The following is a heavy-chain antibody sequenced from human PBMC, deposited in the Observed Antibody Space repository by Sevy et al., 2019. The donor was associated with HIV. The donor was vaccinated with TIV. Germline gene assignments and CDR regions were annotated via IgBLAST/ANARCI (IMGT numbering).Heavy chain of an antibody. CDR3: ARDHPIYGSGSYQYYYYYGMDV. J-gene: IGHJ6*02. D-gene: IGHD3-10*01. CDR1: GFTFSSYS. Sequence: GGSLRLSCAASGFTFSSYSMNWVRQAPGKGLEWVSYISSSSSTIYYADSVKGRFTISRYNAKNSLYLQMNSLRAEDTAVYYCARDHPIYGSGSYQYYYYYGMDVWGQGTTVTVSS. CDR2: ISSSSSTI. V-gene: IGHV3-48*01.